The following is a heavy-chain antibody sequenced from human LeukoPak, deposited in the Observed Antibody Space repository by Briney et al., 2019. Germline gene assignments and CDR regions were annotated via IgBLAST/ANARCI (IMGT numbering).Heavy chain of an antibody. CDR3: ARVVAVAGTSNYYYYMDV. Sequence: SETLSLTCTVSGGSISSYYWSWIRQPAGKGLEWIGRIYTSGSTNYNPSLKSRVTISVDKSKNQFSLKLSSVTAADTAVYYCARVVAVAGTSNYYYYMDVWGKGTTVTVSS. CDR1: GGSISSYY. CDR2: IYTSGST. D-gene: IGHD6-19*01. V-gene: IGHV4-4*07. J-gene: IGHJ6*03.